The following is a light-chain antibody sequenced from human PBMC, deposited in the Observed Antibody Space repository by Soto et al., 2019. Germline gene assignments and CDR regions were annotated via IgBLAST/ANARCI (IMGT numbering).Light chain of an antibody. CDR1: SSDVGTYNY. V-gene: IGLV2-14*01. CDR2: EAS. CDR3: SSYTSSTTRV. J-gene: IGLJ1*01. Sequence: QSVLTQPASVSGSPGQSITISCTGTSSDVGTYNYVSWYQQHPGQAPKLMIFEASNRPSGISNRFSGSKSGNTASLTISGLRAEDEADYYCSSYTSSTTRVFGTGTKVTVL.